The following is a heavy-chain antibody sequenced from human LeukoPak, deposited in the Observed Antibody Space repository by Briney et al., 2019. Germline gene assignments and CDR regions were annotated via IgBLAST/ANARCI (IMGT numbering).Heavy chain of an antibody. J-gene: IGHJ5*02. CDR1: GGSISGYY. V-gene: IGHV4-59*08. D-gene: IGHD3-9*01. CDR2: IDNSGDT. Sequence: PSETLSLTCTVSGGSISGYYSSSIRQPLGHALEWIAYIDNSGDTNSNPSLKRRVTISVDTSKNQFSLRLNSVTAADTAFYFFFQAEDGIRDFDPWGQGTLVTVSS. CDR3: FQAEDGIRDFDP.